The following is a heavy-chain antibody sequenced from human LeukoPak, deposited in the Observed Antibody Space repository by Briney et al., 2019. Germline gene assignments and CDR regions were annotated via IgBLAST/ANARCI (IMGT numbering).Heavy chain of an antibody. D-gene: IGHD3-10*01. Sequence: PGGSLRLSCTASGITVSSNDMCWVRQAPGKGLEWISLIYSGGRTDYADSVKGRFTISRDNSKNMVYLQMNSLRADDTAVYYCAKESSSYGSYYYYMDVWAKGTTVTVSS. CDR1: GITVSSND. V-gene: IGHV3-53*01. J-gene: IGHJ6*03. CDR3: AKESSSYGSYYYYMDV. CDR2: IYSGGRT.